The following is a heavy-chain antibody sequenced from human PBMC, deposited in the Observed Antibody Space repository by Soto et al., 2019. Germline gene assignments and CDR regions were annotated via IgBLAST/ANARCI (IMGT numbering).Heavy chain of an antibody. CDR3: ARTSARSIAAAGTGVYYYYGMDV. V-gene: IGHV2-70*01. CDR1: GFSLSTSGMC. CDR2: IDWDDDK. J-gene: IGHJ6*02. Sequence: SGPTLVNPTQTLTLTCTFSGFSLSTSGMCVSWIRQPPGKALEWLALIDWDDDKYYSTSLKTRLTISKDTSKNQVVLTMTNMDPVDTATYYCARTSARSIAAAGTGVYYYYGMDVWGQGTTVTVSS. D-gene: IGHD6-13*01.